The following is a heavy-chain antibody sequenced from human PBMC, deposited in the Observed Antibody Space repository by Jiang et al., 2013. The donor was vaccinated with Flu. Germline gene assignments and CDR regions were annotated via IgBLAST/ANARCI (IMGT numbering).Heavy chain of an antibody. CDR1: GFTFSDYY. CDR2: ITDTSGTV. J-gene: IGHJ4*02. V-gene: IGHV3-11*01. Sequence: GLVKPGGSLRLSCSASGFTFSDYYMTWIRQAPGKGLEWVSYITDTSGTVHYADSVKGRFTVSRDNAKNSLFLQMDSLRAEDTAVYYCARKGVSSSWSPLDYWGQGTLVTVSS. CDR3: ARKGVSSSWSPLDY. D-gene: IGHD6-13*01.